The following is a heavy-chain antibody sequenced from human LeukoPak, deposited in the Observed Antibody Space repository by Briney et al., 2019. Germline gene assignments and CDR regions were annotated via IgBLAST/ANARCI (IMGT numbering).Heavy chain of an antibody. J-gene: IGHJ4*02. CDR3: AKDMGYCSSTSCYVFDY. Sequence: PGGSLRLSCAASGFTFDDYAMHWVRQAPGKGLEWVSGISWNSGSIGYADSVKGRFTISRDNAKNSLYLQMNSLRAEDTALYYCAKDMGYCSSTSCYVFDYCGQGTLVTVSS. CDR2: ISWNSGSI. V-gene: IGHV3-9*01. CDR1: GFTFDDYA. D-gene: IGHD2-2*01.